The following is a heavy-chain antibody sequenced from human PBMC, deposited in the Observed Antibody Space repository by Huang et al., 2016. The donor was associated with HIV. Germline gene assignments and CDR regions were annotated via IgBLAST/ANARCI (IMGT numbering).Heavy chain of an antibody. Sequence: QVQLLQSGAEVKKPGSSVKVSCKASGGPFRSYAIAWVRQAPGQGLEWMASLMPVFDSPNYAQKLQGRVRVTADEATSTVYMELRDRRPDDTAVYFCARGSLEYSVSSSLDYWGQGTHVTVSS. CDR3: ARGSLEYSVSSSLDY. J-gene: IGHJ4*02. CDR2: LMPVFDSP. CDR1: GGPFRSYA. D-gene: IGHD4-4*01. V-gene: IGHV1-69*13.